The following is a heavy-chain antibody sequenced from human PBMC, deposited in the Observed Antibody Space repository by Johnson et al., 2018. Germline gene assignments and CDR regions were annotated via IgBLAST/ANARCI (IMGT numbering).Heavy chain of an antibody. J-gene: IGHJ4*02. V-gene: IGHV3-21*01. CDR2: ISSSSAYI. CDR3: ARGPSSSWSAYYFDY. CDR1: GLTFDTYS. Sequence: VQLVESGGGLVKPGGSXRLSCEASGLTFDTYSMNWVRQTPGKGLEWVSSISSSSAYIYYADSVRGRFTISRDHAKNSLYLQMNSLSPDDTAMYYCARGPSSSWSAYYFDYWGQGTLVTVSS. D-gene: IGHD6-13*01.